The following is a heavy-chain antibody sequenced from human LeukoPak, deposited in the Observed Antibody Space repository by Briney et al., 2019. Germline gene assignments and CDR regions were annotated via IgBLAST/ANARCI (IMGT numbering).Heavy chain of an antibody. Sequence: GGSLRLSCAASGFTFSNAWMSWVRQAPGKGLEWVGRIKSKTDGGTTDYAAPVKGRFTISRDDSKNTLYLQINSLKTEDTAVYYCTTTLFIVGATGVDYWGQGTLVTVSS. CDR2: IKSKTDGGTT. D-gene: IGHD1-26*01. J-gene: IGHJ4*02. CDR3: TTTLFIVGATGVDY. CDR1: GFTFSNAW. V-gene: IGHV3-15*01.